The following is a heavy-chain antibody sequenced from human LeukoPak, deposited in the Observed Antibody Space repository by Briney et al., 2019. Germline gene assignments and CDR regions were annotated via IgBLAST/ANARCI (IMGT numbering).Heavy chain of an antibody. D-gene: IGHD3-22*01. Sequence: ASVKVSCKASGYTFTSYAMHWVRQTPGQRLEWMGWINAGNGNTKYSQKFQGRVTITRDTSASTAYMELSSLRSEDTAVYYCARDLDSSREDVWGQGTTVTVSS. J-gene: IGHJ6*02. CDR2: INAGNGNT. V-gene: IGHV1-3*01. CDR1: GYTFTSYA. CDR3: ARDLDSSREDV.